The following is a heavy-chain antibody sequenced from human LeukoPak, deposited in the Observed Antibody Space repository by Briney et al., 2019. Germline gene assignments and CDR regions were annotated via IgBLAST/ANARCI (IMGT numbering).Heavy chain of an antibody. J-gene: IGHJ5*02. V-gene: IGHV3-33*01. D-gene: IGHD3-10*01. CDR3: ARSLERDYSGSGNYYVNNWFDP. CDR2: IWYDGSKT. Sequence: PGGSLRLSCAASGFTFTIYGMHWVRQAPGKGLEWVAVIWYDGSKTYYADSVKGRFTISRGTSTNTLYLQMNGLRAEDTAVYYCARSLERDYSGSGNYYVNNWFDPWGQGTLVTVSS. CDR1: GFTFTIYG.